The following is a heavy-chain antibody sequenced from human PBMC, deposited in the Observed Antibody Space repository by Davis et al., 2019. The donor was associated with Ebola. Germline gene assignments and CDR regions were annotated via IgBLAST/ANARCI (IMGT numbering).Heavy chain of an antibody. V-gene: IGHV3-21*01. CDR3: AREGLLWFGELLYLETPVSPYFDY. CDR1: GFTFSSYA. D-gene: IGHD3-10*01. CDR2: VTSSGGGK. Sequence: GGSLRLSCAASGFTFSSYAMTWARQAPGKGLEWVSAVTSSGGGKYYADSVKGRFTISRDNAKNSLYLQMNSLRAEDTAVYYCAREGLLWFGELLYLETPVSPYFDYWGQGTLVTVSS. J-gene: IGHJ4*02.